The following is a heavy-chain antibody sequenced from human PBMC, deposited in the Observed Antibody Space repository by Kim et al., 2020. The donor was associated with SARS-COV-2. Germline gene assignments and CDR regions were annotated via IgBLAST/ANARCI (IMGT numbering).Heavy chain of an antibody. CDR2: IKSKTDGGTT. V-gene: IGHV3-15*01. D-gene: IGHD6-6*01. CDR3: TTFFVRTRGAFDI. Sequence: GGSLRLSCAASGFTFSNAWMSWVRQAPGKGLEWVGRIKSKTDGGTTDYAAPVKGRFTISRDDSKNTLYLQMNSLKTEDTAVYYCTTFFVRTRGAFDIWGQGTMVTVSS. CDR1: GFTFSNAW. J-gene: IGHJ3*02.